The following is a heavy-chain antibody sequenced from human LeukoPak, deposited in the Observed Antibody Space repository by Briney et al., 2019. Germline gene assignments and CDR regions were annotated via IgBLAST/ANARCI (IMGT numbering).Heavy chain of an antibody. D-gene: IGHD3-10*02. CDR3: AELGITMIGGV. CDR1: GFTFSDYY. CDR2: IINSDSTI. V-gene: IGHV3-11*04. J-gene: IGHJ6*04. Sequence: GGSLRLSCAASGFTFSDYYMGWIRQAPGKGLEWVSHIINSDSTIYFSDSVKGRFTISRDNAKNSLYLQMNSLRAEDTAVYYCAELGITMIGGVWGKGTTVTISS.